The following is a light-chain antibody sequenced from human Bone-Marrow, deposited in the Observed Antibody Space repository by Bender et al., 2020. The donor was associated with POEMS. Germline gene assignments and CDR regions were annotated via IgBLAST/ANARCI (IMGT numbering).Light chain of an antibody. CDR3: EVWYDSLNGWV. J-gene: IGLJ3*02. Sequence: QSVLTQPPSESGTPGQRVTISCSGGSSNIVAHAVNWYQHLPGTAPKLLIYSSHRLPSEVPDRFSGSRSGTSASLAICGLQSEDEADYCDEVWYDSLNGWVFGGGTRLTVL. CDR2: SSH. CDR1: SSNIVAHA. V-gene: IGLV1-44*01.